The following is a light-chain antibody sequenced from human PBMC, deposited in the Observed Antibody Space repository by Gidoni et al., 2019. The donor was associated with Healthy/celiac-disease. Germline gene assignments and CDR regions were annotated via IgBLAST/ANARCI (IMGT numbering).Light chain of an antibody. CDR1: SGSIASNY. V-gene: IGLV6-57*01. CDR3: QSYDSSNFWV. CDR2: EDN. J-gene: IGLJ3*02. Sequence: NFMLTQPHSVSESPGKTVTISCTRSSGSIASNYVQWYQQRPGSSPTTVIYEDNQRPSGGPYRFSGSIDSSSNSASLTISGLKTEDEADYYCQSYDSSNFWVFGGGTKLTVL.